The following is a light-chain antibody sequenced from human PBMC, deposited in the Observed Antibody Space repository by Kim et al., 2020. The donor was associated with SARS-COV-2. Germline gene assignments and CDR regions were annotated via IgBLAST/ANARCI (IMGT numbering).Light chain of an antibody. CDR2: EGS. CDR3: CSYAGSSTWV. CDR1: SSDVGSYNL. Sequence: STTISCPGTSSDVGSYNLVSWYQQHPGKAPKLMIYEGSKRPSGVSNRFSGSKSGNTASLTISGLQAEDEADYYCCSYAGSSTWVFGGGTQLTVL. V-gene: IGLV2-23*01. J-gene: IGLJ3*02.